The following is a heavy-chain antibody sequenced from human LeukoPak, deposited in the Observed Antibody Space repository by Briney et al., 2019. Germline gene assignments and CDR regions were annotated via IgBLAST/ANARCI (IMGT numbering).Heavy chain of an antibody. J-gene: IGHJ6*02. CDR3: ARENGDYVWGSRSYGGYYYGMDV. Sequence: GGSLRLSCAASGFTFSSYVMSWVRQAPGKGLEWVSSISNSGGNTYYADSVKGRFTISRDNSKNTLYLQMNSLRAEDTAVYYCARENGDYVWGSRSYGGYYYGMDVWGQGTTVTVSS. CDR1: GFTFSSYV. CDR2: ISNSGGNT. D-gene: IGHD3-16*01. V-gene: IGHV3-23*01.